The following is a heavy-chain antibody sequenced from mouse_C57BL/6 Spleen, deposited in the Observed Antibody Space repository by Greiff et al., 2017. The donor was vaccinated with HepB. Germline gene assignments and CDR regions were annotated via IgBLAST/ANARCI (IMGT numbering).Heavy chain of an antibody. V-gene: IGHV5-17*01. D-gene: IGHD1-1*01. CDR2: ISSGSSTI. CDR3: ARRYYGSSFLYFDY. CDR1: GFTFSDYG. Sequence: DVRLVESGGGLVKPGGSLKLSCAASGFTFSDYGMHWVRQAPEKGLEWVAYISSGSSTIYYADTVKGRFTISRDNAKNTLFLQMTSLRSEDTAMYYCARRYYGSSFLYFDYWGQGTTLTVSS. J-gene: IGHJ2*01.